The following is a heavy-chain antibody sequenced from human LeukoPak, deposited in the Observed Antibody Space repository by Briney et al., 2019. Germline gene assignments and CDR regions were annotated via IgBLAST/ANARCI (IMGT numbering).Heavy chain of an antibody. D-gene: IGHD6-13*01. CDR3: ARGVNLYSSTYYYFDY. CDR1: GGSISSYY. V-gene: IGHV4-4*07. Sequence: SETLSLTCTVSGGSISSYYWSWIRQPAGKGLEWIGRIYTSGSTNYNPSLKSRVTMSVDTSKNQFSLKLSSVTAADTAVYYCARGVNLYSSTYYYFDYWGQGPLVTVSS. J-gene: IGHJ4*02. CDR2: IYTSGST.